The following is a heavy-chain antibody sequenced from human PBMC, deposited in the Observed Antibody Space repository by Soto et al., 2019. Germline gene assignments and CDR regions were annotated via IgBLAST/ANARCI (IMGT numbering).Heavy chain of an antibody. CDR3: ARAPIVVRPAAILDP. V-gene: IGHV4-31*03. Sequence: NPSETLSLTCTVSGASISSGGYYWTWIRQHPGKGLEWIGYIYYSGSTYYNPSLKSRVTISVDTSKNHFSLNVSSVTAADTAVYYCARAPIVVRPAAILDPRGQGTLVTVSS. D-gene: IGHD2-2*02. CDR2: IYYSGST. J-gene: IGHJ5*02. CDR1: GASISSGGYY.